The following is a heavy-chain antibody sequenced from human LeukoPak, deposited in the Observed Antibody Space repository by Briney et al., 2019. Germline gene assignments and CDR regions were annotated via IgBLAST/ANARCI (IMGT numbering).Heavy chain of an antibody. D-gene: IGHD3-10*01. V-gene: IGHV1-69*10. Sequence: AAVTVSCKACGGTFSSYAISWVRQAPGQGLEWMGRIIPILGIANYAQKFQGRVTITAHISTSTAYMELSSLRAEDTAVYYCARDSGSLFDYWGQGTLVTVSS. J-gene: IGHJ4*02. CDR2: IIPILGIA. CDR3: ARDSGSLFDY. CDR1: GGTFSSYA.